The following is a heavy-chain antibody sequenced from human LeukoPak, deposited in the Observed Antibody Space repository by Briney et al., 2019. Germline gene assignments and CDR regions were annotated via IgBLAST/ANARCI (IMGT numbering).Heavy chain of an antibody. CDR3: ASQSSGGTDFYYFDY. J-gene: IGHJ4*02. CDR2: IIPIFGST. D-gene: IGHD2-15*01. Sequence: SVKVSCKASGGTFSSYAISWVRQAPGQGLEWMGGIIPIFGSTNYAHKFQGRVTITADKSTSTAYMELSSLRSEDTAVYYCASQSSGGTDFYYFDYWGQGTLVTVSS. CDR1: GGTFSSYA. V-gene: IGHV1-69*06.